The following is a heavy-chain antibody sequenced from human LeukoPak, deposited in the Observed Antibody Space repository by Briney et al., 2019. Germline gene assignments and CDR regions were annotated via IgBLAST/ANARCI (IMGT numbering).Heavy chain of an antibody. D-gene: IGHD6-13*01. CDR1: GYTFSNYG. CDR2: ISTYSDNT. CDR3: ARTPASGTQWFDP. J-gene: IGHJ5*02. Sequence: ASVKVSCKASGYTFSNYGFSWVRQAPGQGLEWMGWISTYSDNTVYAQNLQGRVTMTTDTSTSTAYMELRSLRSDDTAVYHCARTPASGTQWFDPWGQGTLVTVSS. V-gene: IGHV1-18*01.